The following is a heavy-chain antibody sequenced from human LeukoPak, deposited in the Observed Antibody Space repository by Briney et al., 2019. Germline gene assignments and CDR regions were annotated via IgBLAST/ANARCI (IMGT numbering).Heavy chain of an antibody. Sequence: ASVKVSXKASGYTFTSYDINWVRQATGQGLEWMGWMNPNSGNTGYAQKFQGRVTMTRNTSISTAYMEVSSLRSEDTAVYYCARGYVGATEYWFDPWGQRTLVTVSS. CDR1: GYTFTSYD. V-gene: IGHV1-8*01. J-gene: IGHJ5*02. D-gene: IGHD1-26*01. CDR3: ARGYVGATEYWFDP. CDR2: MNPNSGNT.